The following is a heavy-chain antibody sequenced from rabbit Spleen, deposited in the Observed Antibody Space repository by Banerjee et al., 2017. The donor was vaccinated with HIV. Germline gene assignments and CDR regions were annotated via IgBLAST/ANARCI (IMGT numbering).Heavy chain of an antibody. CDR1: GVSFSFNNY. V-gene: IGHV1S45*01. D-gene: IGHD8-1*01. Sequence: QEQLVESGRGLVKPEGSLTLTCKASGVSFSFNNYMCWVRQAPGKGLEWIGCIDVGSSDFTYFAAWAKGRFTISKASSTSVTLQMTSLTAADTATYFCARDAATSFSSYGMDLWGPGTLVTVS. CDR2: IDVGSSDFT. J-gene: IGHJ6*01. CDR3: ARDAATSFSSYGMDL.